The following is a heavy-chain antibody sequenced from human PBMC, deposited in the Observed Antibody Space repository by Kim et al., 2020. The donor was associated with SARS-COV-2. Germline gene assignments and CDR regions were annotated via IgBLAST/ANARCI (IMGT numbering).Heavy chain of an antibody. CDR3: ANGGLGYCSSTSCPRGGGEFDY. Sequence: GGSLRLSCAASGFTFSSYAMSWVRQAPGKGLEWVSAISGSGGSTYYADSVKGRFTISRDNSKNTLYLQMNSLRAEDTAVYYCANGGLGYCSSTSCPRGGGEFDYWGQGTLVTVSS. CDR1: GFTFSSYA. D-gene: IGHD2-2*01. V-gene: IGHV3-23*01. J-gene: IGHJ4*02. CDR2: ISGSGGST.